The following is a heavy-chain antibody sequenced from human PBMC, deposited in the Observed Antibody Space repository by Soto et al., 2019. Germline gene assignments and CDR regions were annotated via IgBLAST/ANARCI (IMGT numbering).Heavy chain of an antibody. V-gene: IGHV1-18*01. D-gene: IGHD6-13*01. CDR1: GYAFTSYG. Sequence: GASVKVSCKACGYAFTSYGISWVRQAPGQGLEWMGWISAYNANTNYAQKLQGRVTMTTDTSTSTAYMELRSLKSDDTAVYYCARADSSSWSYWFDPWGQGTLVTVSS. J-gene: IGHJ5*02. CDR2: ISAYNANT. CDR3: ARADSSSWSYWFDP.